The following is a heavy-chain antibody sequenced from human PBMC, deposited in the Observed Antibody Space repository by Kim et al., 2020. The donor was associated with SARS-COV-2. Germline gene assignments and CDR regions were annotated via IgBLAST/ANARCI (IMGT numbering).Heavy chain of an antibody. Sequence: GTSTYNPALESRLTISIDTSKKQFSLKLASMTAADAGIYYCAREYDYFDFWGQGILVAVSS. V-gene: IGHV4-34*01. CDR3: AREYDYFDF. J-gene: IGHJ4*02. CDR2: GTS. D-gene: IGHD3-3*01.